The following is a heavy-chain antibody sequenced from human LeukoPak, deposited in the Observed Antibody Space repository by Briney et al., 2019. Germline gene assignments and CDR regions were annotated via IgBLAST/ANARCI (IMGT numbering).Heavy chain of an antibody. CDR1: GFTFFSYW. Sequence: GGSLRLSCAASGFTFFSYWMSWVRQAPGKGLEWVANIKQDGSEKYYVDSVKGRFTISRDNAKNSLYLQMKSLRAEDTAVYYCARVVEQQLVFPRYYYYYYMDVWGKGTTVTVSS. CDR3: ARVVEQQLVFPRYYYYYYMDV. CDR2: IKQDGSEK. V-gene: IGHV3-7*01. D-gene: IGHD6-13*01. J-gene: IGHJ6*03.